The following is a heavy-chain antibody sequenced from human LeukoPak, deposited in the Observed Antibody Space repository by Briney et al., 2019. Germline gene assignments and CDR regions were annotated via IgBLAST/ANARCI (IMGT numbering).Heavy chain of an antibody. CDR2: IKPDGSEK. J-gene: IGHJ4*02. CDR3: DRELMYSGSGSTYTYYDY. D-gene: IGHD3-10*01. V-gene: IGHV3-7*01. Sequence: PGGSLRLSCAASEFTFSSYWMSWVRQSPGKGLEWVANIKPDGSEKYFMDSVKGRFTISRDNAKNALYLEMNSLRAEDTAEYFCDRELMYSGSGSTYTYYDYSGQGTLVTVSP. CDR1: EFTFSSYW.